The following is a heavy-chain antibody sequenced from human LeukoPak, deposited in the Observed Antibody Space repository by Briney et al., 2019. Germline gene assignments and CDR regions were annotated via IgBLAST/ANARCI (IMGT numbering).Heavy chain of an antibody. CDR1: GFTFSGSS. CDR2: INSDGSST. J-gene: IGHJ4*02. CDR3: ERTQGF. Sequence: PGGSLRLSCAGSGFTFSGSSMNWVRQAPGKGLVWVSQINSDGSSTTYADSVKGRFTISRDNAKNTLYVQMNSLRDEDTGVCYCERTQGFWGQGTLVTVSS. V-gene: IGHV3-74*01.